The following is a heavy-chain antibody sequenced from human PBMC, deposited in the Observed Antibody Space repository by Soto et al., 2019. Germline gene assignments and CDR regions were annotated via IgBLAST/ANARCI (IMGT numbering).Heavy chain of an antibody. V-gene: IGHV3-23*01. Sequence: EVQLLESGGGLVQPGGSLRLSCAASGFTFRSYAMSWVRQAPGKGLEWVSTITGNGGSTYYAGSVKGRFTISRDNSKNTLYLQMNTLTGEDRAVYYCAKGKGDLGYYVMDVWGQGTTVTVSS. CDR1: GFTFRSYA. D-gene: IGHD2-21*02. CDR2: ITGNGGST. CDR3: AKGKGDLGYYVMDV. J-gene: IGHJ6*02.